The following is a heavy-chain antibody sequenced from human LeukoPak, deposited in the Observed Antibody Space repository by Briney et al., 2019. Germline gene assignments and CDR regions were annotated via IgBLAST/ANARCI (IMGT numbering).Heavy chain of an antibody. CDR1: GGSISSGDYH. V-gene: IGHV4-30-4*01. CDR2: ISYSGST. J-gene: IGHJ5*02. Sequence: PSQTLSLTCTVSGGSISSGDYHWSWIRQPPGKGLEWIGYISYSGSTYYNPPLKSRVTISLDTSKNQFSLKLSSVTAADTAVYYCALHHSVLSSGIYRRPAWFDPWGQGTLVTVSS. D-gene: IGHD3-3*02. CDR3: ALHHSVLSSGIYRRPAWFDP.